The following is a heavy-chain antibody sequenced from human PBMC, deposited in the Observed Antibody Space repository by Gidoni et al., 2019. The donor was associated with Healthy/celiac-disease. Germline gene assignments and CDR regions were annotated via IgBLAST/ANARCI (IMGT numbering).Heavy chain of an antibody. J-gene: IGHJ5*02. CDR3: ARDPDEWGWFDP. D-gene: IGHD1-26*01. CDR1: GFTFSSYW. V-gene: IGHV3-74*01. CDR2: INSDGSST. Sequence: EVQLVESGGGLVQTGGSLRLSCAASGFTFSSYWMHWVRQDPGKGLVWVSRINSDGSSTSYADSVKGRFTISRDNAKNTLYLQMNSLRAEDTAVYYCARDPDEWGWFDPWGQGTLVTVSS.